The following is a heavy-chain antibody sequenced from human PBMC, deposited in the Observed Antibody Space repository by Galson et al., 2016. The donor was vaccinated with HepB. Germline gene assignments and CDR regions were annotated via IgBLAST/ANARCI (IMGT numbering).Heavy chain of an antibody. D-gene: IGHD3-10*01. CDR1: GFIFSSHA. V-gene: IGHV3-23*01. Sequence: SLRLSCAGSGFIFSSHAMSWVRQAPGKGLELVSAISDIGANTYHADFVKGRFTISRDNSKNTMYLKMNSLRVEDTAVYYCAARYGEFLMVFDYWGQGTLVTVSS. CDR3: AARYGEFLMVFDY. CDR2: ISDIGANT. J-gene: IGHJ4*02.